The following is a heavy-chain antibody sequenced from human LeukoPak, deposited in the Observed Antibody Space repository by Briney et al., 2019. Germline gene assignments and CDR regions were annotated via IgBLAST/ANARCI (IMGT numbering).Heavy chain of an antibody. CDR2: ISHSGST. J-gene: IGHJ1*01. CDR3: ARDFGVVHNVVQH. D-gene: IGHD3-3*01. CDR1: GGSISSSNW. Sequence: PSETLSLTCAVSGGSISSSNWWSWVRQPPGKGLEWIGEISHSGSTNYNPSLKSRVTISVDKSKNQFSLKLSSVTAADTAVYFCARDFGVVHNVVQHWGQGTLVTVSS. V-gene: IGHV4-4*02.